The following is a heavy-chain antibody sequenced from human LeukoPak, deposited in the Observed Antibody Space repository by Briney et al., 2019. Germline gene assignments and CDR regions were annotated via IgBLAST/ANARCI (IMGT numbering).Heavy chain of an antibody. CDR2: IYYSGST. CDR1: GGSISSYY. Sequence: SETLSLTCTVSGGSISSYYWSWIRQPPGKGLEWIGYIYYSGSTNYNPSLKSRVTISVDTSKNQFSLKLRSVTAADTAVYYCATDKGIAAALLAYWGQGTLVTVSS. J-gene: IGHJ4*02. CDR3: ATDKGIAAALLAY. D-gene: IGHD6-13*01. V-gene: IGHV4-59*01.